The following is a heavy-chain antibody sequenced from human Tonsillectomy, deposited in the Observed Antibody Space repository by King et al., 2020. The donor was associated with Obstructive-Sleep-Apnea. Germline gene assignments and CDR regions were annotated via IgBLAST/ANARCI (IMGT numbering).Heavy chain of an antibody. CDR2: ISYDGSNK. CDR1: GFTFSSYA. D-gene: IGHD3-22*01. CDR3: ARGGYYDSSGYYPNDY. V-gene: IGHV3-30-3*01. Sequence: VQLVESGVGVVQPGRSLRLSCAASGFTFSSYAMHWVRQAPGKGLEWVAVISYDGSNKYYADSVKGRFTISRDNSKNTLYLQMNSLRAEDTAVYYCARGGYYDSSGYYPNDYWGQGTLVTVSS. J-gene: IGHJ4*02.